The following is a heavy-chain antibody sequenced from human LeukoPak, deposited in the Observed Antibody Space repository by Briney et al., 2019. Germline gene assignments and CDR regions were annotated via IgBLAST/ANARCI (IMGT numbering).Heavy chain of an antibody. J-gene: IGHJ6*03. Sequence: ASVKVSCKASGGTFSSYAISWVRQASGQGLEWMGGIIPIFGTANYAQKFQGRVTITTDESTSTAYMELSSLRSEDTAVYYCARTGGYVNYMDVWGKGTTVTVSS. D-gene: IGHD5-12*01. CDR2: IIPIFGTA. CDR1: GGTFSSYA. V-gene: IGHV1-69*05. CDR3: ARTGGYVNYMDV.